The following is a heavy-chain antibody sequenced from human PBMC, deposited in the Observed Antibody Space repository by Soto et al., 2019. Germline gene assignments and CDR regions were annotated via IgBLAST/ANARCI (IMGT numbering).Heavy chain of an antibody. D-gene: IGHD3-3*01. V-gene: IGHV3-74*01. CDR2: MNGEGSST. Sequence: EVQLVESGGGLVQPGGSLRLSCAASGFTFSKSWMHWVRQAPGKGLVWVSRMNGEGSSTTYADSVEGRFSISRDNARNTLYLQMNSLRAEDTAVYYCATGGDFWSGSMDVWGQGPTVTVSS. J-gene: IGHJ6*01. CDR1: GFTFSKSW. CDR3: ATGGDFWSGSMDV.